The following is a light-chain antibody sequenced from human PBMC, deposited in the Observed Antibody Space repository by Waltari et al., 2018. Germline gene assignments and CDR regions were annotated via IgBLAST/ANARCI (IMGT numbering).Light chain of an antibody. Sequence: QSALTQPAAVSGSPGQSITIPCTGPTSDVGGFNYVPWYQQHPGKAPKLLIFDVSSRYSGVSDRFSGSKSGNTASLTISGLQPEDEGEYYCTSYTVINTVIFGGGTLLTVL. V-gene: IGLV2-14*03. CDR3: TSYTVINTVI. CDR1: TSDVGGFNY. CDR2: DVS. J-gene: IGLJ2*01.